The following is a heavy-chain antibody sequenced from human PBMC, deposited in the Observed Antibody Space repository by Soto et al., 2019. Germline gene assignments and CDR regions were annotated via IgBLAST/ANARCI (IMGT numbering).Heavy chain of an antibody. CDR1: AGSLNTDSSY. CDR3: ARLLDNSWYFDL. V-gene: IGHV4-61*01. Sequence: PSETLSPTCPVSAGSLNTDSSYWTWVRQPPGGGLEYLGYVYFTGVTNYTPSLKCRVTISLDTSKSQFFLTLSSVTPADTTTDYCARLLDNSWYFDLRGRSTLGSGSS. CDR2: VYFTGVT. J-gene: IGHJ2*01. D-gene: IGHD2-2*03.